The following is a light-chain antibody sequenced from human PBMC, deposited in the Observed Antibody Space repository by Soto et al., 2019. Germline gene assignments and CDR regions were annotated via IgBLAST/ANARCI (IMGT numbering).Light chain of an antibody. CDR1: SSNFGAGYE. CDR3: QSFDSSLRVYV. CDR2: NNL. J-gene: IGLJ1*01. Sequence: VLTQPPSVSGAPGQRVTISCTGSSSNFGAGYEVHWYKQLPGAAPTLVIFNNLNRPSGVPERFSGSKSGSSASLVISGLQAEDEADYYCQSFDSSLRVYVFGSGTKVTVL. V-gene: IGLV1-40*01.